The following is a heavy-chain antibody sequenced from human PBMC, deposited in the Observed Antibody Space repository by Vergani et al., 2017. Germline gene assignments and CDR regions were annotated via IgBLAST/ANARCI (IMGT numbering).Heavy chain of an antibody. V-gene: IGHV3-30*03. CDR2: ISYDGSNK. D-gene: IGHD6-13*01. J-gene: IGHJ6*03. CDR3: GIAAAGTYYYYYMDV. Sequence: QVQLVESGGGVVQPGRSLRLSCAASGFTFSSYGMHWVRQAPGKGLEWVAVISYDGSNKYYADSVKGRFTISRDNSKNTLYLQMNSLRAEDTAVYYCGIAAAGTYYYYYMDVWGQGTTVTVSS. CDR1: GFTFSSYG.